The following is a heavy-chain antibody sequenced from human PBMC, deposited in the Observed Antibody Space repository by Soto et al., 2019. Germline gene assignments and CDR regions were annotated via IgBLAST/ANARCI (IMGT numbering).Heavy chain of an antibody. V-gene: IGHV3-7*01. J-gene: IGHJ6*03. CDR3: ARTYYDILTGYYLIHYYYYYMDV. Sequence: GGSLRLSCAASGFTFSSYWMSWVRQAPGKGLEWVANIKQDGSEKYYVDSVKGRFTISRDNAKNSLYLQMNSLRAEDTAVYYCARTYYDILTGYYLIHYYYYYMDVWGKGTTVTVSS. D-gene: IGHD3-9*01. CDR1: GFTFSSYW. CDR2: IKQDGSEK.